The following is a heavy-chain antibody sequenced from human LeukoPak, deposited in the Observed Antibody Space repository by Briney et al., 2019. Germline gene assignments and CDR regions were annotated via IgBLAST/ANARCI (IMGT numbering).Heavy chain of an antibody. J-gene: IGHJ5*02. Sequence: ASVRVSCKASGYTFTGYYIHWVRQAPGQGLECVGWINPNSGGTNYAQKFQGRVTMTRDTSISTAYMELSRLRSDDTAVYYCARGGSGSYFSWLDPWGQGTLVTVSS. V-gene: IGHV1-2*02. CDR2: INPNSGGT. D-gene: IGHD3-10*01. CDR1: GYTFTGYY. CDR3: ARGGSGSYFSWLDP.